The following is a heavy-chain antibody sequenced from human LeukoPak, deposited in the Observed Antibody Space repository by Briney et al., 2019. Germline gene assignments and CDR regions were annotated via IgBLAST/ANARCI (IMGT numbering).Heavy chain of an antibody. CDR3: ARATYYYDSSGHD. D-gene: IGHD3-22*01. Sequence: PGGSLRLSCAASGFTFSSYEMNWVRQAPGKGLEWVSVIYSGGSTYYADSVKGRFTISRDNSKNTLYLQMNSLRAEDTAVYYCARATYYYDSSGHDWGQGTLVTVSS. V-gene: IGHV3-53*01. J-gene: IGHJ4*02. CDR2: IYSGGST. CDR1: GFTFSSYE.